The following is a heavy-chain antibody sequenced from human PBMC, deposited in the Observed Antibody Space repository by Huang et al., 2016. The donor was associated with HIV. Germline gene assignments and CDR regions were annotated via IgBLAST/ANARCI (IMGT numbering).Heavy chain of an antibody. CDR3: ATGFDTYYDI. Sequence: QVQLVQSGAEVKKPGASVKVSCKVSGYTLTELSIYWVRQAPGKGLEWMGGFAPEHGETNYAHDFQGIVTMTEDTSTDTAYMELNSLRSEDTAVYYCATGFDTYYDIWGQGTMVIASS. J-gene: IGHJ3*02. D-gene: IGHD2-21*01. CDR1: GYTLTELS. V-gene: IGHV1-24*01. CDR2: FAPEHGET.